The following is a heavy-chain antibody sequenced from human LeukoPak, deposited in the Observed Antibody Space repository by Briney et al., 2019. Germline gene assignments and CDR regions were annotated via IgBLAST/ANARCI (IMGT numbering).Heavy chain of an antibody. CDR2: IYYSGST. V-gene: IGHV4-39*07. J-gene: IGHJ4*02. CDR3: ARGGDYYDSSGYYSALDY. D-gene: IGHD3-22*01. CDR1: GGSISSSSYY. Sequence: PSETLSLTCTVSGGSISSSSYYWGWIRQPPGKGLEWIGSIYYSGSTYYNPSLKSRVTISVDTSKNQFSLKLSSVTAADTAVYYCARGGDYYDSSGYYSALDYWGQGTLVTVSS.